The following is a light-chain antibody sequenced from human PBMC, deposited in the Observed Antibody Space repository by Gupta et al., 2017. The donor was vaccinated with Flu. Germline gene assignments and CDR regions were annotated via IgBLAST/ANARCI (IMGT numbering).Light chain of an antibody. J-gene: IGKJ2*01. CDR3: QQGDSVPYA. CDR1: QDIGNW. V-gene: IGKV1-12*01. Sequence: DSQMTQSPSSVSASVGDRVTIACRACQDIGNWLAWYQQTPGKAPKRLIYAASNLHSGVPSRFSASGSETDFNLTISSLQPEDFATYYCQQGDSVPYAFGQGTKLEIK. CDR2: AAS.